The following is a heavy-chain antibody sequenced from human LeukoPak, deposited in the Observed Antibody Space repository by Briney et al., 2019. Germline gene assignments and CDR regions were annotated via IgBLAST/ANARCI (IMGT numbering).Heavy chain of an antibody. V-gene: IGHV3-30*02. CDR1: GFTFSTFA. Sequence: PGGSLRLSCAASGFTFSTFAMIWVRQAPGKGLEWVAFIRYDGSNKYHADSVKGRFTISRDNSKNTLYLQMNSLRAEDTAVYYCAKGHYYNILTGYPVRRGLDYWGQGTLVTVSS. J-gene: IGHJ4*02. CDR2: IRYDGSNK. CDR3: AKGHYYNILTGYPVRRGLDY. D-gene: IGHD3-9*01.